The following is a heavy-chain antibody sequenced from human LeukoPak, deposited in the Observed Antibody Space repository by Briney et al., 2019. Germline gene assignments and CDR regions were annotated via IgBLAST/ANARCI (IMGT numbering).Heavy chain of an antibody. CDR3: ARSSIVVVIIDAFDI. J-gene: IGHJ3*02. V-gene: IGHV1-18*01. CDR2: INAYNGNT. CDR1: GGTFSSYA. Sequence: GASVKVSCKASGGTFSSYAISWVRQAPGQGLEWMGWINAYNGNTNYAQKLQGRVTMTTDTSTSTAYMELRSLRSDDTAVYYCARSSIVVVIIDAFDIWGQGTMVTVSS. D-gene: IGHD3-22*01.